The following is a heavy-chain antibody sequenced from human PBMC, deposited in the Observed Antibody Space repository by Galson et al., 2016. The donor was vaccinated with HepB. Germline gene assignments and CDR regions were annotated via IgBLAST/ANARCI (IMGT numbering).Heavy chain of an antibody. J-gene: IGHJ4*02. CDR3: ARQYRGGPSDS. Sequence: SLRLSCAASGFSFRSYGMHWVRQAPGKGLEWVAVISYDGSNKFYSNSVKGRVTISRDNAMNSLFLQMNSLRVEDTAVYYCARQYRGGPSDSWGQGTLVIVSS. D-gene: IGHD6-25*01. V-gene: IGHV3-30*03. CDR1: GFSFRSYG. CDR2: ISYDGSNK.